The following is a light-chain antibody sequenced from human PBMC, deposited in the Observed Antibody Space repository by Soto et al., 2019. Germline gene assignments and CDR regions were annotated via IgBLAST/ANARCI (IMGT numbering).Light chain of an antibody. Sequence: QSVLTQPPSASGSPGQSVTISCTGTSSDVGGYNYVSWYQQHPGKAPKLMIYEVSNRPSGVSNRFSGSKSGNTASLTISGLQAEDEADYYCSPYTSSSTYVFGTGTKVTVL. CDR2: EVS. J-gene: IGLJ1*01. CDR3: SPYTSSSTYV. CDR1: SSDVGGYNY. V-gene: IGLV2-14*01.